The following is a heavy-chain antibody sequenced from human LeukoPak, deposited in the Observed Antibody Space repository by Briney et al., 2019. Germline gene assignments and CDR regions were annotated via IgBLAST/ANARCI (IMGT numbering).Heavy chain of an antibody. CDR3: ARGGKTMATLTYFDL. V-gene: IGHV4-59*01. Sequence: PSETLSLTCTVSGDSINVNYWSWIRQPPGKGLEWIGYLYNSGSTKYNPSLKSRVTISVDTSKNLFSLKLTSVTAADTAVYYCARGGKTMATLTYFDLWGRGPLVPVSS. CDR2: LYNSGST. J-gene: IGHJ2*01. D-gene: IGHD3-10*01. CDR1: GDSINVNY.